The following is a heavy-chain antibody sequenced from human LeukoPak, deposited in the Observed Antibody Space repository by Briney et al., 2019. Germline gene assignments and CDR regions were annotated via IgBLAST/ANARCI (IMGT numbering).Heavy chain of an antibody. J-gene: IGHJ5*02. CDR1: GYALTELS. D-gene: IGHD2-2*01. CDR3: ARDGVVPAASPPNNWFDP. Sequence: ASVKVSCKVSGYALTELSMHWVRQAPGKGLEWMGGFDPEDGETIYAQKFQGRVAMTEDTSTDTAYMELSSLRSEDTAVYYCARDGVVPAASPPNNWFDPWGQGTLVTVSS. V-gene: IGHV1-24*01. CDR2: FDPEDGET.